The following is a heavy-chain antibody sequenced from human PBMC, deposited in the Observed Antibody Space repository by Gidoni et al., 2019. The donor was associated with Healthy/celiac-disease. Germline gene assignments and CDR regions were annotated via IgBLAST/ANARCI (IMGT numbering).Heavy chain of an antibody. CDR2: INHSGST. D-gene: IGHD3-10*01. CDR1: GGSFSGYY. J-gene: IGHJ3*02. CDR3: ARGRGKGAFDI. Sequence: QVQLQQWGAGLLKPSETLSLPCAVYGGSFSGYYWSWIRQPPGKGLEWIGEINHSGSTNYNPSLKSRVTISVDTSKNQFSLKLSSVTAADTAVYYCARGRGKGAFDIWGQGTMVTVSS. V-gene: IGHV4-34*01.